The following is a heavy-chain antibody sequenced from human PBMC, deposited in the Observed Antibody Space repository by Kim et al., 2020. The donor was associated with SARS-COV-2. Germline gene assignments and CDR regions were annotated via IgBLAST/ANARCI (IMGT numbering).Heavy chain of an antibody. D-gene: IGHD3-22*01. V-gene: IGHV4-34*01. Sequence: SETLSLTCAVYGGSFSGYYWSWIRQPPGKGLEWIGEINHSGSTNYNPSLKSRVTISVDTSKNQFSLKLSSVTAADTAVYYCARVASYYYDSSGPIDYWGQGTLVTVSS. CDR1: GGSFSGYY. CDR3: ARVASYYYDSSGPIDY. CDR2: INHSGST. J-gene: IGHJ4*02.